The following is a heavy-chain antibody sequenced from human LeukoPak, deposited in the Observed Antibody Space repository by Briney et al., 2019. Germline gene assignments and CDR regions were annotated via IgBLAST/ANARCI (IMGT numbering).Heavy chain of an antibody. CDR1: GGSISSSSYY. Sequence: PSETLSLTCTVSGGSISSSSYYWGWIRQPPGKGLEWIGSIYYSGSTYYNPSLKSRVTISVDTSKNQFSLKLSSVTAADTAVYHCARRKGAYSYYYYYMDVWGKGTPVTVSS. D-gene: IGHD4/OR15-4a*01. CDR3: ARRKGAYSYYYYYMDV. CDR2: IYYSGST. J-gene: IGHJ6*03. V-gene: IGHV4-39*01.